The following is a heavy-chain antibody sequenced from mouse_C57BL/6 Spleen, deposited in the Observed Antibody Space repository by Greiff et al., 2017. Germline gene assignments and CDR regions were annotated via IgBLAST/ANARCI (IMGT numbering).Heavy chain of an antibody. Sequence: QVQLQQPGAELVRPGSSVKLSCKASGYTFTSYWMDWVKQRPGQGLEWIGNIYPSDSETHYNQKFKDKATLTVDKSSSTAYMKLSSLTSEDSAVYYCARGGWLRGGAMDYWGQGTSVTVSS. CDR3: ARGGWLRGGAMDY. CDR2: IYPSDSET. CDR1: GYTFTSYW. J-gene: IGHJ4*01. D-gene: IGHD2-2*01. V-gene: IGHV1-61*01.